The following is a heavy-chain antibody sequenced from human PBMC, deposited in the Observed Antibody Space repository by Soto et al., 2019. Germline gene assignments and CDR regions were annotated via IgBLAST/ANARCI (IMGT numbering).Heavy chain of an antibody. CDR1: GFPFSSYG. CDR3: ARGHDFWSGYYTATFDF. CDR2: IWYDGSNE. J-gene: IGHJ4*02. V-gene: IGHV3-33*01. Sequence: GGSLRLSCAASGFPFSSYGMHWVRQAPGKGLEWVAVIWYDGSNEYYADSVKGRFTISRDNSKNTLYLQMNSLRAEDTAVYYCARGHDFWSGYYTATFDFWGQGTLVTVSS. D-gene: IGHD3-3*01.